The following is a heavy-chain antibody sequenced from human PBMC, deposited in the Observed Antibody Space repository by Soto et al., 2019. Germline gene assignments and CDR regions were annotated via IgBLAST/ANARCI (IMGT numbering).Heavy chain of an antibody. CDR2: IYTSGST. Sequence: SETLSLTCTVSGGFISSYYWSWIRQPAGKGLEWIGRIYTSGSTNYNPSLKSRVTMSVDTTKNQFSLKLSSVTAADTAVYYCARDYYDSSGPNYYYYGMDVWGQGTTVTVSS. V-gene: IGHV4-4*07. CDR1: GGFISSYY. J-gene: IGHJ6*02. D-gene: IGHD3-22*01. CDR3: ARDYYDSSGPNYYYYGMDV.